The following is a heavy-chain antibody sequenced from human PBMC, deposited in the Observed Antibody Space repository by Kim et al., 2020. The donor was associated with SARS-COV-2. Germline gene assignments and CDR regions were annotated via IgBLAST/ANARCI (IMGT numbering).Heavy chain of an antibody. CDR2: ST. Sequence: STNYNPSLKSRVTISVDKSKNQFSLKLSSVTAADTAVYYCARELEGAIGYWGQGTLVTVSS. J-gene: IGHJ4*02. D-gene: IGHD1-26*01. CDR3: ARELEGAIGY. V-gene: IGHV4-4*02.